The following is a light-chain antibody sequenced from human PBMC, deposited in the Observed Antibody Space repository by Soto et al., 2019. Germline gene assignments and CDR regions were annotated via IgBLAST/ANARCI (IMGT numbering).Light chain of an antibody. CDR2: GAS. J-gene: IGKJ2*01. CDR3: QQYGSSLYT. CDR1: QSVSSSY. V-gene: IGKV3-20*01. Sequence: PGDRPTLSCRASQSVSSSYLAWYQQKPGQAPRLLIYGASIRATGIPDRFSGSGSGTDFTLTISRLEPEDFAVYYCQQYGSSLYTFGQGTKLEIK.